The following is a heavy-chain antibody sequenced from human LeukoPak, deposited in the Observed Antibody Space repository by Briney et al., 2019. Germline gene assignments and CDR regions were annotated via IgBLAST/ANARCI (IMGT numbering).Heavy chain of an antibody. CDR3: ARAPYYDFWSGYYIYYYYGMDV. J-gene: IGHJ6*02. Sequence: GGSLRLSCIASGFTFNTYAMGWVRQAPGMGLEWVSTFGGSGDGTYYADSVKGRFTISRDNSKNTLYLQMNSLRAEDTAVYYCARAPYYDFWSGYYIYYYYGMDVWGQGTTVTVSS. CDR1: GFTFNTYA. CDR2: FGGSGDGT. V-gene: IGHV3-23*01. D-gene: IGHD3-3*01.